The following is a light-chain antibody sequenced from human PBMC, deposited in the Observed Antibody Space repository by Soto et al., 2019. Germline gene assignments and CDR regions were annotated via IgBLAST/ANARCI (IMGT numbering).Light chain of an antibody. CDR1: QGIRND. Sequence: AIQMTQSPSSLSASAGDRVVITCRASQGIRNDLGWYQQKPGKAPKLLIYAASSLQSGVPSRFSGSGSGTDFTLTISSLQPEDFGTYYCLQDYNYPRTFGQGTKVDIK. CDR2: AAS. CDR3: LQDYNYPRT. V-gene: IGKV1-6*01. J-gene: IGKJ1*01.